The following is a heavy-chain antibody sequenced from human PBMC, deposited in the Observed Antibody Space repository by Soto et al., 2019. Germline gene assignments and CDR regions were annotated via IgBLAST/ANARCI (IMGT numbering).Heavy chain of an antibody. V-gene: IGHV4-39*01. CDR2: IYYSGST. CDR3: ATTTTLDAFDI. D-gene: IGHD1-26*01. CDR1: GGSISSSSYY. J-gene: IGHJ3*02. Sequence: QLQLQESGPGLVKPSETLSLTCTVSGGSISSSSYYWGWIRQPPGKGLEWIGSIYYSGSTYYNPSLKSRVTISVDTSKNQFSLKLSSVTAADTAVYCCATTTTLDAFDIWGQGTMVTVSS.